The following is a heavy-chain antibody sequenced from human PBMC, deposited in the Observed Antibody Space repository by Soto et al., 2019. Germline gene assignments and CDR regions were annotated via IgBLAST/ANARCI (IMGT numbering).Heavy chain of an antibody. V-gene: IGHV3-33*01. CDR1: GFAFSSHG. Sequence: QVQLVESGGGVVQPGRSLRLSCAASGFAFSSHGMHWVSQAPGKGLEWVAVIVREGSEKHYADSVKGRFTISRDNSKNTLYLEMNSLRAEDTAVYYRARDDDYDDNGLDSWGQGTLVTVSS. CDR2: IVREGSEK. CDR3: ARDDDYDDNGLDS. J-gene: IGHJ5*01. D-gene: IGHD4-17*01.